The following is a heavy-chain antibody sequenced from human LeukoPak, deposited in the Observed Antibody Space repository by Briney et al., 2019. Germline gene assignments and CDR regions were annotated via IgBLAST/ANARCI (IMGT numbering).Heavy chain of an antibody. J-gene: IGHJ3*02. CDR3: EKGFYDNSASGVFDI. V-gene: IGHV3-23*01. CDR1: GFTFSSFA. D-gene: IGHD3-22*01. Sequence: GGSLRLSCAASGFTFSSFATSWVRQAPGKGLEWVSGISASGGSTYYADSVKGRFTISRDNSKNTLYLQMNSLRAEDTAVYYCEKGFYDNSASGVFDIWGQGTMVTVSS. CDR2: ISASGGST.